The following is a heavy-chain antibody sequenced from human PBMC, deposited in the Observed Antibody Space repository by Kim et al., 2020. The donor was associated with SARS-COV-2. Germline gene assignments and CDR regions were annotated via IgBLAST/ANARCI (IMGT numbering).Heavy chain of an antibody. J-gene: IGHJ5*02. CDR2: INHSGST. Sequence: SETLSLTCAVYGGSFSGYYWSWIRQPPGKGLEWIGEINHSGSTNYNPSLKSRVTISVDTSKNQFSLKLSSVTAADTAVYYCAREVVAGVPAAILRVGWFDPWGQGTLVTVSS. V-gene: IGHV4-34*01. CDR3: AREVVAGVPAAILRVGWFDP. CDR1: GGSFSGYY. D-gene: IGHD2-2*02.